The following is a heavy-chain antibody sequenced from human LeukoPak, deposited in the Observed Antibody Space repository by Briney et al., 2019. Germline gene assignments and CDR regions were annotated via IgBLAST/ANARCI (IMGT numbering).Heavy chain of an antibody. J-gene: IGHJ4*02. Sequence: PGGSLRLSCAASGFTLRNYWMNWVRQAPGKGLEWVANIHRDGSVTYYEDSVKGRFTISRDNAKNSLYLEMNSLRAEDTAVYFCVRDDEYDSGGFYYGRLDSWGQGTLVTVSS. CDR2: IHRDGSVT. D-gene: IGHD3-22*01. V-gene: IGHV3-7*01. CDR1: GFTLRNYW. CDR3: VRDDEYDSGGFYYGRLDS.